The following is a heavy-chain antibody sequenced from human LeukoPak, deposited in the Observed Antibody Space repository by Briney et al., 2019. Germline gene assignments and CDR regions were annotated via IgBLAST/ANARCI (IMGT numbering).Heavy chain of an antibody. CDR2: ISYDGSNK. CDR3: ASSWIVAGIIDY. J-gene: IGHJ4*02. Sequence: GRSLRLSCAASGFTFSNYGIHWVRQAPGKGLEWVAVISYDGSNKYYAESVKGRFTISRDNAKNSLYLQMNSLRAGDTAVYYCASSWIVAGIIDYWGQGTLVTVSS. D-gene: IGHD6-19*01. CDR1: GFTFSNYG. V-gene: IGHV3-30*03.